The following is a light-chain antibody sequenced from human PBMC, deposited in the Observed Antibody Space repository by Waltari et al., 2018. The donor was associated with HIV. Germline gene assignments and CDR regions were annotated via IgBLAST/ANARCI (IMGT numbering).Light chain of an antibody. J-gene: IGLJ2*01. CDR3: ASHAGSKDV. CDR1: SSDVGAYNY. V-gene: IGLV2-8*01. Sequence: QSALTQPPSASGSPGQSVTISCTGTSSDVGAYNYVSWFHQHPGKAPKLMIYDVTKRPSGVPDRFSGSKSGNTASLTVSVLQAEDEADYYCASHAGSKDVFGGGTRLTVL. CDR2: DVT.